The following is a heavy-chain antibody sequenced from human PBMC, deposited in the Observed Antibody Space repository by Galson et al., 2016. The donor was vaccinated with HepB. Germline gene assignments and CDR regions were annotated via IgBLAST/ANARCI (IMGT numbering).Heavy chain of an antibody. CDR3: ARDPGRIAAAGHLDP. J-gene: IGHJ5*02. CDR2: IYSGGAT. CDR1: GFIVSSHY. Sequence: SLRLSCAGSGFIVSSHYMNWVRQAPGKGLEWVAIIYSGGATYYADSVKGRFTISRDNPKNTLYLQMNSLRAEDTAVYYCARDPGRIAAAGHLDPWGQGTLVIVSS. D-gene: IGHD6-13*01. V-gene: IGHV3-53*01.